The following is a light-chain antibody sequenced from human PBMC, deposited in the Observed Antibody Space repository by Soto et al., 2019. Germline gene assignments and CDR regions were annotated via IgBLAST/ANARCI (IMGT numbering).Light chain of an antibody. CDR3: CSYAVRDTFFV. Sequence: QSALTQPRSVSGSPGQSVIISCTGTSNDVGAYNYVSWYQQHPGKAPKLVIYDVSKRPSGVPARFAGSKSGNKASLTISGLQAADEADYVCCSYAVRDTFFVFGTGTKLTVL. J-gene: IGLJ1*01. CDR1: SNDVGAYNY. CDR2: DVS. V-gene: IGLV2-11*01.